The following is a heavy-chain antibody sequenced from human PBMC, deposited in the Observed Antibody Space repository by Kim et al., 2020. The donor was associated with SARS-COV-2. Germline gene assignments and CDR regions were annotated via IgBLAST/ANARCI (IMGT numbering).Heavy chain of an antibody. V-gene: IGHV4-39*01. Sequence: SETLSLTCTVSGGSISSSSYYWGWIRQPPGKGLEWIGSIYYSGSTYYNPSLKSRVTISAATSKNQFSLKLSSVTAADTAVYYCARRPGVRNWNDWYFDLWGRGTLLTVSS. CDR3: ARRPGVRNWNDWYFDL. CDR2: IYYSGST. D-gene: IGHD1-1*01. CDR1: GGSISSSSYY. J-gene: IGHJ2*01.